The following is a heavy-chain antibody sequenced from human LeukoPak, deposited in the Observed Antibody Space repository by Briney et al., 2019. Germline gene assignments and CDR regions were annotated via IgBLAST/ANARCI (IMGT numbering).Heavy chain of an antibody. V-gene: IGHV4-59*01. D-gene: IGHD1-20*01. J-gene: IGHJ4*02. CDR1: GGSISSYY. Sequence: SETLSLTCTVSGGSISSYYWSWIRQPPGKGLEWIGYIYYSGSTNYNPSLKSRVTISVDTSKNQFSLELSSVTAADTAVYYCARGPITGTPGYFDYWGQGTLVTVSS. CDR3: ARGPITGTPGYFDY. CDR2: IYYSGST.